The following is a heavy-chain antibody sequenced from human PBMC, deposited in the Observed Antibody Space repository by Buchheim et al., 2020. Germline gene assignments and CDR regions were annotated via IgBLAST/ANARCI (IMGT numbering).Heavy chain of an antibody. CDR1: SGSISSGDYY. CDR2: IYYSGST. V-gene: IGHV4-30-4*01. J-gene: IGHJ6*02. Sequence: QVQLQESGPGLVKPSQTLSLTCTVSSGSISSGDYYWSWIRQPPGKGLEWLGYIYYSGSTYYNPSLKSRVTISIHTSKNQFSLNLNSVTAADTAVYHCARGTISYGMDVWGQGTT. CDR3: ARGTISYGMDV. D-gene: IGHD5-24*01.